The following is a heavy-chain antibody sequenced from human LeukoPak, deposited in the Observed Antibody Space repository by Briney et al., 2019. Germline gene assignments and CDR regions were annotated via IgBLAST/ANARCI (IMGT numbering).Heavy chain of an antibody. D-gene: IGHD1-26*01. V-gene: IGHV1-8*03. J-gene: IGHJ3*02. CDR2: MNPNSGNT. CDR3: ARGSGSYWAFDT. CDR1: GYTFTSYD. Sequence: ASVKVSCKASGYTFTSYDINWVRQATGQGLEWMGWMNPNSGNTGYAQKFQGRVTITRNTSISTAYMELGSLRSEDTAVYYCARGSGSYWAFDTWGQGTMVTVSS.